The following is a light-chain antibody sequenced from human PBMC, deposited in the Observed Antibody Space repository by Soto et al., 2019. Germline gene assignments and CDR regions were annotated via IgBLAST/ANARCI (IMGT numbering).Light chain of an antibody. V-gene: IGKV1-5*03. CDR1: QNISFW. J-gene: IGKJ1*01. Sequence: DIQMTQSPSTLSSSVGGRVTVTCLASQNISFWLAWYQQKSGKAPKVLMHRASNLENGVPSRFSGSGSGTEFTLTISSPQPEDYATYFCQEYGTSFTWTFGQGSMV. CDR2: RAS. CDR3: QEYGTSFTWT.